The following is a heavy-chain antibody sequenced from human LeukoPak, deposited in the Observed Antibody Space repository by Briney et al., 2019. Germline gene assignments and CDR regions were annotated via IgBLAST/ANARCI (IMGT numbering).Heavy chain of an antibody. V-gene: IGHV1-46*01. D-gene: IGHD2-2*01. CDR2: INPSGGST. J-gene: IGHJ2*01. CDR3: ARGGSGIVVDFDL. CDR1: GYTFTSYY. Sequence: ASVKVSCKASGYTFTSYYMHWVRQAPGQGLEWMGIINPSGGSTSYAQKFQGRVTMTRDMSTSTVYMELSNLRSEDTAVYYCARGGSGIVVDFDLWGRGTLVTVSS.